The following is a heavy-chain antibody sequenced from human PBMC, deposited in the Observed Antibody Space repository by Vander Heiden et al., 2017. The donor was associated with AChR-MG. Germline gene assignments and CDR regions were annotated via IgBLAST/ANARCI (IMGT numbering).Heavy chain of an antibody. CDR2: IGTSGATT. D-gene: IGHD3-10*01. V-gene: IGHV3-23*01. Sequence: EVQLLESGGDLVQPGGSLRLSCAASGFTFSNYSMSWVRQAPGEGLEWVSVIGTSGATTYYADSVKGRFTISRDNSNKKLFLQMNNLRAEDTAVYYCANLRDGFHWGQGTLVTLSA. J-gene: IGHJ4*02. CDR3: ANLRDGFH. CDR1: GFTFSNYS.